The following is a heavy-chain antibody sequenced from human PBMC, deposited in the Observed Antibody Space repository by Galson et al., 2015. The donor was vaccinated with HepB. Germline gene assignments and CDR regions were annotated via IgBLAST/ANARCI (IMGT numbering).Heavy chain of an antibody. CDR3: ARTEVAVDY. V-gene: IGHV3-21*01. CDR1: GFTFSSYT. Sequence: SLRLSCAASGFTFSSYTMNWVRQAPGKGLEWVSSISSSSSNIYYADSVKGRFTISRDKAKNSLYLQMNSLRAEDTAVYYCARTEVAVDYWGPGTLVTASS. CDR2: ISSSSSNI. J-gene: IGHJ4*02. D-gene: IGHD5-12*01.